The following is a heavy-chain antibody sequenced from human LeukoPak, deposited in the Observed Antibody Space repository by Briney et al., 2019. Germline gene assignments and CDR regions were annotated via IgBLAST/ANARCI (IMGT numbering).Heavy chain of an antibody. V-gene: IGHV4-39*07. CDR3: ATAYTSTVELPFDL. CDR2: VFYSGST. CDR1: GGSISRDNYQ. J-gene: IGHJ3*01. D-gene: IGHD4-17*01. Sequence: SETLSLTCTVSGGSISRDNYQWGWIRQPPGEGLEWIGNVFYSGSTYSNPPLKSRVTISLDTSKTQYSLKLSSVTAADTAVYYCATAYTSTVELPFDLWGEGTMVIVSS.